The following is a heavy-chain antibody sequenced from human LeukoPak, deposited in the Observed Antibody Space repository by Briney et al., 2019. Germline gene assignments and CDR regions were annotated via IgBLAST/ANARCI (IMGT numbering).Heavy chain of an antibody. CDR3: ATWGTYGSSWYGQDY. V-gene: IGHV4-34*01. Sequence: SETLSLTCAVYGGSFSGYYWSWIRQPPGKGLEWIGEINHSGSTNYNPSLKSRVTMSVDTSKNQFSLKLSPVTAADTAVYYCATWGTYGSSWYGQDYWGQGTLVTASS. CDR1: GGSFSGYY. J-gene: IGHJ4*02. D-gene: IGHD6-13*01. CDR2: INHSGST.